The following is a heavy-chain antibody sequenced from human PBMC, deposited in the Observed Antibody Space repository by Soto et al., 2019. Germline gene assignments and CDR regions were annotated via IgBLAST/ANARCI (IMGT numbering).Heavy chain of an antibody. Sequence: QVQLVESGGGVVQHGRSLRLSCAASGFTFSGLGMHWVRQAPGKGLEWVAVIRYDGSNIYYADAVKGRFTIPRDNSKDTLYLQMNSLRADDTAVYYCARDGVGHTTFFGYFDYWGHGTLVTVSS. V-gene: IGHV3-33*01. J-gene: IGHJ4*01. D-gene: IGHD1-26*01. CDR3: ARDGVGHTTFFGYFDY. CDR1: GFTFSGLG. CDR2: IRYDGSNI.